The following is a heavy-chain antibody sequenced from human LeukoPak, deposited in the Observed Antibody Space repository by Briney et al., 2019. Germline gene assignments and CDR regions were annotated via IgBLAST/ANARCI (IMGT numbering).Heavy chain of an antibody. CDR2: ISSSSSYI. CDR1: GFTFSSYS. D-gene: IGHD4-23*01. CDR3: ARGKWDYGGNSGSY. Sequence: GGSLRLSCAASGFTFSSYSMNWVRQAPGKGLEWVSSISSSSSYIYYADSVKGRFAISRDNAKNSLYLQMNSLRAEDTAVYYCARGKWDYGGNSGSYWGQGTLVTVSS. J-gene: IGHJ4*02. V-gene: IGHV3-21*01.